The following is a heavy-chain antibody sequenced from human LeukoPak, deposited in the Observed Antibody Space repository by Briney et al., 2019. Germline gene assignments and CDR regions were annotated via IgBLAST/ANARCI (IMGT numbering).Heavy chain of an antibody. V-gene: IGHV4-34*01. J-gene: IGHJ3*02. CDR1: GGSFSGYY. CDR3: ARDHLPHDAFDI. CDR2: INHSGST. Sequence: SETLSLTCAVYGGSFSGYYWSWIRQPPGKGLEWIGEINHSGSTNYNPSLKSRVTISVDTSKNQFSLKLSSVTAADTAVYYCARDHLPHDAFDIWGQGTMVTVSS. D-gene: IGHD1-14*01.